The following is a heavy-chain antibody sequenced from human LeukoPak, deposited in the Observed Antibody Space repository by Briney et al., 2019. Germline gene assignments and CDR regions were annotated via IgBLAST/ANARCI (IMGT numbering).Heavy chain of an antibody. CDR2: ISPAGGTT. J-gene: IGHJ4*02. D-gene: IGHD2-2*01. CDR3: AKAGYCSSTSCYGLDFDY. Sequence: GGSLRLSCAVSGFTFSSEAMGWVRQLPGGGLEWVSTISPAGGTTYYAESMKGRFTISRDNSKGTLYLQMNSLRVEDTAVYYCAKAGYCSSTSCYGLDFDYWGQGTLVTVSS. CDR1: GFTFSSEA. V-gene: IGHV3-23*01.